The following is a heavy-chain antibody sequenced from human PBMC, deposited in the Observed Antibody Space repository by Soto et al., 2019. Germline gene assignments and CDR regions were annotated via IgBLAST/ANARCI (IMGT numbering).Heavy chain of an antibody. CDR1: GGSISSYY. V-gene: IGHV4-59*08. CDR3: ARATSYSSSWYYFDY. Sequence: QVQLQESGPGLVKPSETLSLTCTVSGGSISSYYWSWIRQPPGKGLEWIGYIYYSGSTNYNPSLKSRVTISVDTSKNQCSLKLSSVTAADTAVYYCARATSYSSSWYYFDYWGQGTLVTVSS. CDR2: IYYSGST. D-gene: IGHD6-13*01. J-gene: IGHJ4*02.